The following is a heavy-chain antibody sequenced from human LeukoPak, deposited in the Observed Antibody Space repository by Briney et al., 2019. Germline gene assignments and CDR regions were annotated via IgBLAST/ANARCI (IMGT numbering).Heavy chain of an antibody. J-gene: IGHJ4*02. CDR1: GFTFSSYW. CDR3: ARDKSSPTGSGYSLFDY. CDR2: IKQDGSEK. D-gene: IGHD3-22*01. Sequence: PGGSLRLSCAASGFTFSSYWMSWVRQAPGKGLEWVANIKQDGSEKYYVDSVKGRFTISRDNAKNSLYLQMNSLRAEDTAVYYCARDKSSPTGSGYSLFDYWGQGTLVTVSS. V-gene: IGHV3-7*01.